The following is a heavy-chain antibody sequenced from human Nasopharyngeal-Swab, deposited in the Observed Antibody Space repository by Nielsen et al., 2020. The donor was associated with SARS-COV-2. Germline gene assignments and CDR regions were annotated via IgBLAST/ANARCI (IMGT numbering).Heavy chain of an antibody. CDR3: VRALGGRFVRD. D-gene: IGHD3-10*01. V-gene: IGHV4-34*01. CDR1: GESPTAFF. Sequence: GSLRLSCAVHGESPTAFFWSWVRQPPGKGLEWIGQINYEGATTYNPSLESRVTLSRHTSKNEFSLRLTSVTAADTAVYFCVRALGGRFVRDWGQGTLVIVSS. J-gene: IGHJ4*02. CDR2: INYEGAT.